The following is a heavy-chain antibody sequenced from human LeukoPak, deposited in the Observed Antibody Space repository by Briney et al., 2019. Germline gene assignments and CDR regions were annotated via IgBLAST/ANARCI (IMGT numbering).Heavy chain of an antibody. J-gene: IGHJ4*02. D-gene: IGHD6-19*01. CDR2: INHSGST. CDR3: ARAHSSGWYWYNY. CDR1: GGSFSGYY. V-gene: IGHV4-34*01. Sequence: SETLSLTCAVYGGSFSGYYWSWIRQPPGKGLEWIGEINHSGSTNYNPSLKSRVTIPVDTSKNQFSLKLSSVTAADTAVYYCARAHSSGWYWYNYWGQGTLVTVSS.